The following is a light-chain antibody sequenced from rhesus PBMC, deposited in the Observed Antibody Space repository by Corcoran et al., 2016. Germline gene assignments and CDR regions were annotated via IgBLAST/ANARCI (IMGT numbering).Light chain of an antibody. J-gene: IGKJ4*01. Sequence: DIQMTQSPSSLSASVGDTVTITCQARQGISKYLAWYQQKPGKTPKLLVYDASTLQCGVTSMFSGNGSWTEFTLAISSLQTEDFATYNCRQHNSYPVAFGGGTKVAIE. CDR1: QGISKY. CDR2: DAS. CDR3: RQHNSYPVA. V-gene: IGKV1-33*02.